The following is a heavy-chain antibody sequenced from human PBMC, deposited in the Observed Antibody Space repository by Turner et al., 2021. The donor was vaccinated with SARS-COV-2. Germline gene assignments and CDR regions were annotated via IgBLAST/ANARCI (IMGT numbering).Heavy chain of an antibody. CDR1: GGPINGGISF. V-gene: IGHV4-61*02. J-gene: IGHJ5*02. CDR3: AKAVPGSGWFDP. Sequence: QVKLQESGQGLLKHSQTLSLTCTVLGGPINGGISFWTWIRQPAGRGLEWIGRIYTSGNTVGIPDYNPSLKSRVSISVDSSKNQFSLKLTSVTAADTAVYHCAKAVPGSGWFDPWGQGSLVTVSS. D-gene: IGHD3-10*01. CDR2: IYTSGNTVGIP.